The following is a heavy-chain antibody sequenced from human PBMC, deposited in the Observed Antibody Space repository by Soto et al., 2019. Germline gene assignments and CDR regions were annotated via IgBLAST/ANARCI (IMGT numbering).Heavy chain of an antibody. D-gene: IGHD3-22*01. CDR1: GYTFSDYS. CDR3: EPLSQSRIYYETYRTDDY. Sequence: EFQLLQSGAEVKKPGSPVKISCKVSGYTFSDYSLYWVQPAPGKGLEGMGLVPREDGEAIYTEKLPGRVTITADTSTDTGYREMSSVTAEATAVYYCEPLSQSRIYYETYRTDDYCVQGTLVTVSS. CDR2: VPREDGEA. V-gene: IGHV1-69-2*01. J-gene: IGHJ4*02.